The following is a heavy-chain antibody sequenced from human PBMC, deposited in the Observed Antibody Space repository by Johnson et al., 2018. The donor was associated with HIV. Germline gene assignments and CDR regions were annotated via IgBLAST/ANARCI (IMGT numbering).Heavy chain of an antibody. CDR3: AKVGATVITPRGEAFDI. J-gene: IGHJ3*02. D-gene: IGHD4-23*01. Sequence: VQLVESGGGVVRPGGSLRLSCAASGFTFDDYGMSWVRQVPGKGLEWVSGISWNGGSTGYADSVKGRVTISRDNSKNTLYLQMNSLRAEDTAVYYCAKVGATVITPRGEAFDIWGQGTMVTVSS. CDR2: ISWNGGST. V-gene: IGHV3-20*04. CDR1: GFTFDDYG.